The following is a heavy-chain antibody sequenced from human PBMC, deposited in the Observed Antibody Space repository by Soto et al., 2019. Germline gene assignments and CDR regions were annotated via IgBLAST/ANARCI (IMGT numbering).Heavy chain of an antibody. Sequence: GSLRLSCAASGFTFGGYWMSWVRQAPGKGLEWVANINQDGSETYYVDSVKGRFTISRDNAKNSLYLQMNSLRAEDTAVYYCARGDKYSGDYWGQGTLVTVSS. V-gene: IGHV3-7*05. J-gene: IGHJ4*02. CDR2: INQDGSET. CDR3: ARGDKYSGDY. D-gene: IGHD5-18*01. CDR1: GFTFGGYW.